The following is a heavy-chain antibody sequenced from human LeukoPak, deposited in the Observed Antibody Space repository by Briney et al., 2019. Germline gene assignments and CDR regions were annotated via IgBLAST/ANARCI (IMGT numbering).Heavy chain of an antibody. J-gene: IGHJ4*02. Sequence: SGPTLVNPTQTLTLTCTFSGFSLSTSGICVSWIRQPPGKALEWLARIDWDDDKYYSTSLKTRLTISKDTSKNQVVLTMTNMDPVDTATYYCARDTTDTAMGTTLDYWGQGTLVTVSS. D-gene: IGHD5-18*01. CDR2: IDWDDDK. CDR3: ARDTTDTAMGTTLDY. CDR1: GFSLSTSGIC. V-gene: IGHV2-70*11.